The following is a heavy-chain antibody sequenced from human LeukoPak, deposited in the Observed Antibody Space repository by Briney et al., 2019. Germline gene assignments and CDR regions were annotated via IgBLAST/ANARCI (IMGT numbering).Heavy chain of an antibody. CDR2: IYSSGIT. Sequence: PSETLSLTCTVAGASVSGSPYYWVWIREPPGKGLEWIGSIYSSGITYYNASLQSRVTISIETSKNQISLRLNSVTAADTAIYYYAKSGGYGLIDYWGQGTLVTVSS. CDR1: GASVSGSPYY. D-gene: IGHD1-26*01. CDR3: AKSGGYGLIDY. V-gene: IGHV4-39*01. J-gene: IGHJ4*02.